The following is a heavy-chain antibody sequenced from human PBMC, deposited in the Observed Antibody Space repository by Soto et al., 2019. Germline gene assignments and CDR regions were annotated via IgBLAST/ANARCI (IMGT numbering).Heavy chain of an antibody. CDR1: GFTFSSYS. V-gene: IGHV3-21*01. CDR2: ISSSSSYI. D-gene: IGHD6-13*01. Sequence: EAQLVESGGGLVKPGGSLRLSCAASGFTFSSYSMNWVRQAPGKGLEWVSSISSSSSYIYYADSVKGRFTISRDNAKNSLYLQMNSLRAEDTAVYYCARDQQLVPRGAFDIWGQGTMVTVSS. CDR3: ARDQQLVPRGAFDI. J-gene: IGHJ3*02.